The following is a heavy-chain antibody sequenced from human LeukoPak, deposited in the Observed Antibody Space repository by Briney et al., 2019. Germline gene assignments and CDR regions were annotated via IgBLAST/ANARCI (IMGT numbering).Heavy chain of an antibody. D-gene: IGHD3-22*01. CDR1: GFTFSSYW. CDR2: IKQDGSNK. J-gene: IGHJ4*02. CDR3: AKDPTHYRVWDYYETIGLSY. Sequence: QPGGSLRLSCAASGFTFSSYWMSWVRQAPGKGLEWVANIKQDGSNKYYADSVKGRFTISRDNSKNTLNLQMNSLRAEDTAVYYCAKDPTHYRVWDYYETIGLSYWGQGTLVTVSS. V-gene: IGHV3-7*01.